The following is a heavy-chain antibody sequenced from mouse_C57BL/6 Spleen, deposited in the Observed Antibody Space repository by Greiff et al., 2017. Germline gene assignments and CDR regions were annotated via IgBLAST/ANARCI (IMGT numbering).Heavy chain of an antibody. CDR1: GYTFTSYW. D-gene: IGHD2-14*01. Sequence: QVQLQQPGAELVRPGSSVKLSCKASGYTFTSYWMHWVKQRPIQGLEWIGNIDPSDSETHYNQKFKDKATLTVDKSSSTAYMQLSSLTSEDSAVYYCARERYDSAWFAYWGQGTLVTVSA. J-gene: IGHJ3*01. V-gene: IGHV1-52*01. CDR3: ARERYDSAWFAY. CDR2: IDPSDSET.